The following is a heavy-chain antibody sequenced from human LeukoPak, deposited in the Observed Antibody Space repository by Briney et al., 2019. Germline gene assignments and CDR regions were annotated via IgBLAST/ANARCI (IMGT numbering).Heavy chain of an antibody. CDR2: INPSGGST. Sequence: ASVKVSFKASGYTFTSYYMHWVRQAPGQGLEWMGIINPSGGSTSYAQKFQGRVTMTRDMSTSTVYMELSSLRAEDTAVYYCAELGITMIGGVWGKGTTVTISS. CDR1: GYTFTSYY. V-gene: IGHV1-46*01. CDR3: AELGITMIGGV. J-gene: IGHJ6*04. D-gene: IGHD3-10*02.